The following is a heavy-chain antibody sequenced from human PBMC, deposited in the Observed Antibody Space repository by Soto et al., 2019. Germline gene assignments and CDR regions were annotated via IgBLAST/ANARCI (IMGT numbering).Heavy chain of an antibody. Sequence: GGSLRLSCVASGFTFSSSGMSWVRQAPGKGLEWVSSIRGGVDTKYYADSVKGRFTISRDSTKSTLYLQMNSLGADDTAIYYCAKDKYYYYSWGQGTLVTVSS. CDR3: AKDKYYYYS. V-gene: IGHV3-23*01. D-gene: IGHD6-6*01. J-gene: IGHJ4*02. CDR1: GFTFSSSG. CDR2: IRGGVDTK.